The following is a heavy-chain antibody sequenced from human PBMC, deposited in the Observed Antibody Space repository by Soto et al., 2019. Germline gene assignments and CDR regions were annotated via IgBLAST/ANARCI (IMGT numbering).Heavy chain of an antibody. Sequence: SETLSLTCTVSGGSISSGGYYWSWIRQHPGKGLEWIGYIYYSGSTYYNPSLKSRVTISVDTSKSQFSLKLSPVTAADTAVYYCARAPPRGARGAFDIWGQGTMVT. CDR1: GGSISSGGYY. CDR3: ARAPPRGARGAFDI. J-gene: IGHJ3*02. CDR2: IYYSGST. V-gene: IGHV4-31*03.